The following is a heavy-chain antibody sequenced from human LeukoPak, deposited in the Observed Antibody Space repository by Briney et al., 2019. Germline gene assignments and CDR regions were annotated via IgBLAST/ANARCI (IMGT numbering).Heavy chain of an antibody. D-gene: IGHD6-6*01. CDR2: INNDGSIT. Sequence: PGGSLRLSCTASGFTYSSYWMHWVRQAPGKGLVWVSRINNDGSITNYADSVKGRFSISRDNAKNTVYLQMNSLRADDTAVYYCARISFRPYWGQGTLVTVSS. J-gene: IGHJ4*02. CDR1: GFTYSSYW. V-gene: IGHV3-74*01. CDR3: ARISFRPY.